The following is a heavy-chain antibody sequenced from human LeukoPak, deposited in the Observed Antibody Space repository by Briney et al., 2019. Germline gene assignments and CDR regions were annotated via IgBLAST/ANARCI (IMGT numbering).Heavy chain of an antibody. V-gene: IGHV3-15*01. D-gene: IGHD3-3*01. CDR1: GFTFSNAW. CDR3: TTGFFGVVNDAFDI. CDR2: IYSKTDGGTT. Sequence: PGGSLRLSCAASGFTFSNAWMNWVRQAPGKGLEWVGRIYSKTDGGTTDYAAPVKGRFTISRDDSKNTLYLQMNSLKTEDTAVYYCTTGFFGVVNDAFDIRGQGTTVTVSS. J-gene: IGHJ3*02.